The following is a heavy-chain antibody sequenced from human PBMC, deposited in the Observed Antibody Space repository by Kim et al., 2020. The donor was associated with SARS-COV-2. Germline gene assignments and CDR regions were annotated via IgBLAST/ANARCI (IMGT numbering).Heavy chain of an antibody. D-gene: IGHD3-22*01. CDR1: GFTLSSHW. CDR2: INSETTTI. V-gene: IGHV3-74*01. CDR3: ARGSGYYGFDY. J-gene: IGHJ4*02. Sequence: GVSLRLSCAASGFTLSSHWMHWVRQVPEKGLLWVSRINSETTTIEYAASVRGRFTISRDNAQNTLYLQMNGLRAEDTAVYFCARGSGYYGFDYWGQGILV.